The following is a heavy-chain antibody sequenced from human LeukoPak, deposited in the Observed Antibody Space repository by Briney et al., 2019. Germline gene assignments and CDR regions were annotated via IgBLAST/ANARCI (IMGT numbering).Heavy chain of an antibody. CDR3: ARHAEAVAGPDAFDI. V-gene: IGHV4-39*01. Sequence: SETLSLTCTVSGGSISSSSYYWGWIRQPPGKGLEWIGSIYYSGSTYYNPSLKSRVTISVDTSKNQFSLKLSSVTAADTAVYYCARHAEAVAGPDAFDIWGQGTMVTVSS. D-gene: IGHD6-19*01. CDR2: IYYSGST. CDR1: GGSISSSSYY. J-gene: IGHJ3*02.